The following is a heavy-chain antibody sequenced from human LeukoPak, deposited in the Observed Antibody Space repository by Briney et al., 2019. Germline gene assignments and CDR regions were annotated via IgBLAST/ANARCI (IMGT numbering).Heavy chain of an antibody. CDR1: GFTFSNAW. CDR2: IKSKVNGEII. D-gene: IGHD3-3*01. J-gene: IGHJ4*02. Sequence: GGSLRLSCAASGFTFSNAWMNWVRQAPGKGLDWVGRIKSKVNGEIIEYAAPVKGRFTISRDDSKSTVYLQMNSLKIEDTAVYYCATGGYYLDYWGQGTLVTVSS. V-gene: IGHV3-15*01. CDR3: ATGGYYLDY.